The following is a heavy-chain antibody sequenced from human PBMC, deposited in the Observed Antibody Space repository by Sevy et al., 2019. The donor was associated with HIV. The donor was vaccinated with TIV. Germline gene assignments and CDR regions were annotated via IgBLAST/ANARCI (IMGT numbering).Heavy chain of an antibody. Sequence: GGSVRLSCAASGFSISDYYMSWIRQAPGKGLQWISYISSSGDTIYYADSVKGRFTISRDNAKNSLYLQLNSLRAEDTAVYYCARDHEKDGELGDYYYYAMDVWGRGTTVTVSS. CDR1: GFSISDYY. D-gene: IGHD3-16*01. CDR3: ARDHEKDGELGDYYYYAMDV. J-gene: IGHJ6*02. CDR2: ISSSGDTI. V-gene: IGHV3-11*01.